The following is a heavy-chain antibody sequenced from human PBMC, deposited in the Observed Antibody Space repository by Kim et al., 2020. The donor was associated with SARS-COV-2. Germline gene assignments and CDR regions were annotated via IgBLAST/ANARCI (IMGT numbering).Heavy chain of an antibody. V-gene: IGHV1-2*02. J-gene: IGHJ4*02. D-gene: IGHD6-6*01. CDR2: INPNSGGT. CDR1: GYTFTGYY. CDR3: ARGKSSSDHFDY. Sequence: ASVKVSCKASGYTFTGYYMHWVRQAPGQGLEWMGWINPNSGGTNYAQKFQGRVTMTRDTSINTAYMELSRLRSDDTAVYYCARGKSSSDHFDYWGQGTLVTVSS.